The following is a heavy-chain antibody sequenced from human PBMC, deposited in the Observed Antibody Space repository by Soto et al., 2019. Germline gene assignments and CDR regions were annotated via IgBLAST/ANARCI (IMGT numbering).Heavy chain of an antibody. CDR1: GGSVSSGSYY. CDR2: IYYSGST. D-gene: IGHD2-2*01. Sequence: SETLSLSCTVSGGSVSSGSYYWSWIRQPPGKGLEWIGYIYYSGSTNYNPSLKSRVTISVDTSKNQFSLKLSSVTAADTAVYYCARGVDIVVVPAAYFDYWGQGTLVTVSS. CDR3: ARGVDIVVVPAAYFDY. J-gene: IGHJ4*02. V-gene: IGHV4-61*01.